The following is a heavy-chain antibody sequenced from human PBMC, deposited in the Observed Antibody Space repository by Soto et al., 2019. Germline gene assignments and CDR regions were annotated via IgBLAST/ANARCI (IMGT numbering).Heavy chain of an antibody. V-gene: IGHV3-23*01. CDR2: ISGGGDTT. CDR1: GLTFSSYG. D-gene: IGHD3-9*01. CDR3: ATLTKYDILTGFYPC. J-gene: IGHJ4*02. Sequence: GGSLRLSCAASGLTFSSYGISWIRLSPGKGLEWVSVISGGGDTTYYTPSVKGRFIISRDNSNNTLYFQMNSLRAEDTAVYYCATLTKYDILTGFYPCWGQGTLVTVSS.